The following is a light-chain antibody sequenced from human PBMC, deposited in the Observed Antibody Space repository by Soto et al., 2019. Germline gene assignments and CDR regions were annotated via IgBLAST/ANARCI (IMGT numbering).Light chain of an antibody. V-gene: IGKV3-15*01. CDR2: GAS. CDR3: QHYYSGPRT. CDR1: QSVSNT. Sequence: EIVMTQSPATLSVSPGERVTLSCRASQSVSNTLAWYQQKPGHAPGPLIFGASTRATGVPARFSASGSGTEFTLTISSLQSEDFAVYCCQHYYSGPRTFGKGTKVEIK. J-gene: IGKJ1*01.